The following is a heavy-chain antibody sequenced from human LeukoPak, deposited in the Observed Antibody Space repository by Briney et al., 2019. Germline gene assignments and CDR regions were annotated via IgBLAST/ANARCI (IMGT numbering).Heavy chain of an antibody. J-gene: IGHJ4*02. CDR2: ISSGGDTI. Sequence: PGGSLRLSCAASGLTFSSYEMNWVRQAPGKGLECVSYISSGGDTIYYADSVKGRFTISRDNAKNSLYLQMNSLRAEDTAVYYCARVAGYFDWEYYFDYWGQGTLVTVSS. CDR1: GLTFSSYE. CDR3: ARVAGYFDWEYYFDY. D-gene: IGHD3-9*01. V-gene: IGHV3-48*03.